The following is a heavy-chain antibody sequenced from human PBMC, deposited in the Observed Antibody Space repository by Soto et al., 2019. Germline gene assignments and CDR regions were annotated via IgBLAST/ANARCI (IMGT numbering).Heavy chain of an antibody. CDR1: GGSISSGDYY. CDR2: IYYSGST. CDR3: ARVKHADYGVTTFDY. J-gene: IGHJ4*02. Sequence: QVQLQESGPGLVKPSQTLSLTCTVSGGSISSGDYYWSWIRQPPGKGLEWIGYIYYSGSTYYNPSLKSRVTRSVDTSKNQFSLKLSSVTAADTAVYYCARVKHADYGVTTFDYWGQGTLVTVSS. V-gene: IGHV4-30-4*01. D-gene: IGHD4-17*01.